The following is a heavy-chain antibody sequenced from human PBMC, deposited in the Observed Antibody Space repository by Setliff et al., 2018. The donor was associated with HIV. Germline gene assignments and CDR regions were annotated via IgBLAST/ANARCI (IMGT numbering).Heavy chain of an antibody. V-gene: IGHV3-43D*04. CDR1: GFTFSSYW. CDR3: AKDSHGSGSYFVYYYGMDV. CDR2: ISWDGGST. Sequence: GGSLRLSCAASGFTFSSYWMHWVRQAPGKGLEWVSLISWDGGSTYYADSVKGRFTISRDNSKNSLYLQMNSLRAEDTALYYCAKDSHGSGSYFVYYYGMDVWGQGTTVTVSS. J-gene: IGHJ6*02. D-gene: IGHD3-10*01.